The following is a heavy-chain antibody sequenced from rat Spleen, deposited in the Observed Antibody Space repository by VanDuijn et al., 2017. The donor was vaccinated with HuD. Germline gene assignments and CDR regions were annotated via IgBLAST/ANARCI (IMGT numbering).Heavy chain of an antibody. D-gene: IGHD1-11*01. Sequence: EVQLVESGGGLVQPGRSLKLSCAASGFTFSNYYMAWVRQAPTKGLEWVATLNPDSDATYYPDSVKGRFTISRDNAKSTLYLQMNSLRSEDTATYYCTRGARLNQLKDYWGQGVMVTVSS. CDR2: LNPDSDAT. V-gene: IGHV5-25*01. CDR3: TRGARLNQLKDY. J-gene: IGHJ2*01. CDR1: GFTFSNYY.